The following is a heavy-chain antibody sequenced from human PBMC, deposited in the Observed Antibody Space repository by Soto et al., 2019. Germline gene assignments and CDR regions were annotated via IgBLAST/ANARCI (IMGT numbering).Heavy chain of an antibody. CDR1: GFTFSNFV. CDR2: IRNNGRST. J-gene: IGHJ5*02. Sequence: EVQLLESGGGLVQPGGSLRLSCAASGFTFSNFVMSWVRQGPGKGLEWVSTIRNNGRSTYYADSVKGRFTISRDNSKNTLDPQMNSLRAEDTALYYFAKDAAEWELWSGDLVRFDPWGQGTLVTVSS. CDR3: AKDAAEWELWSGDLVRFDP. V-gene: IGHV3-23*01. D-gene: IGHD3-16*01.